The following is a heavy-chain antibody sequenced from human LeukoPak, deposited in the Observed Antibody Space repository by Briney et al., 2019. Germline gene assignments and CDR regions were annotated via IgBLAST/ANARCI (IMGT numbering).Heavy chain of an antibody. J-gene: IGHJ4*02. V-gene: IGHV3-7*01. CDR2: IRPDGSEA. D-gene: IGHD2-2*01. CDR1: GFTFSSHW. CDR3: SGRSGFSSIY. Sequence: GGSLRLSCEASGFTFSSHWMNWVRQAPGKGLEWLANIRPDGSEAVYVDSVRGRFTISRDNAKNLVYLQMNNLRAEDTAVYYCSGRSGFSSIYWGQGVLVTVSS.